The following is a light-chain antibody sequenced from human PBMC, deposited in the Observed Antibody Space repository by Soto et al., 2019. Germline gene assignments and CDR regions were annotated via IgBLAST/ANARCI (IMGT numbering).Light chain of an antibody. J-gene: IGKJ5*01. CDR1: QSVSNNY. Sequence: EIVLTQSPGTLSLSPGERATLSCRASQSVSNNYLAWYQQKPGQAPRLLIYGASSRATGIPDRFSGSGSGTDFTLTISTLQPEDFAMYYCQQYGTSAPITFGQGTRLEIE. CDR2: GAS. CDR3: QQYGTSAPIT. V-gene: IGKV3-20*01.